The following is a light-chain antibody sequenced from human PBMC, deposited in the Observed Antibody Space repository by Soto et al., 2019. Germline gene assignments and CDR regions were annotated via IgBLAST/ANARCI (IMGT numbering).Light chain of an antibody. CDR3: QQANSFQLT. J-gene: IGKJ4*01. Sequence: DIPLTQSPSSLSASVGDRVPIXWRASQSISSYWKGYQQQQGKEPKVLLNDAAGFLSGVVSTCSSSRAGTAFTPLISSIQPADYATYYCQQANSFQLTFGGGTKVDIK. CDR2: DAA. V-gene: IGKV1-12*01. CDR1: QSISSY.